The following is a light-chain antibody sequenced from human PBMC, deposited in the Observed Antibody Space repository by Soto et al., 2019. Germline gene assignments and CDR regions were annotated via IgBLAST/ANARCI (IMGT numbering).Light chain of an antibody. V-gene: IGLV2-14*01. CDR1: SSDVGGYNY. CDR3: SSYTSSSTLV. J-gene: IGLJ1*01. CDR2: DVS. Sequence: QSALTQPASVSGSPGQSITISCTGTSSDVGGYNYVSWYQQHPGKAPKLMIFDVSNRPSGVSNRFSGSKSGNMASLTISGLQAEDEADYYSSSYTSSSTLVFGTGTKVTVL.